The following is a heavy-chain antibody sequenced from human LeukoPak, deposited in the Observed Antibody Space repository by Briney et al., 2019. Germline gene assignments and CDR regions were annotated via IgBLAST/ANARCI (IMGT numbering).Heavy chain of an antibody. CDR1: GFTVSSNY. D-gene: IGHD2-2*01. CDR3: ARGFGPASYYFDY. Sequence: PGGSLRLSCAASGFTVSSNYMSWVRQAPGKGLEWVSVIYSGGSTYYADSVKGRFTISRDNSKNTLYLQMSSLRSEDTAVYYCARGFGPASYYFDYWGQGTLVTVSS. CDR2: IYSGGST. J-gene: IGHJ4*02. V-gene: IGHV3-53*05.